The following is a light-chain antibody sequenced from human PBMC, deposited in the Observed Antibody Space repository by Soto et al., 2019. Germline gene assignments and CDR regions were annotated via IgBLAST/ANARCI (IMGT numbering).Light chain of an antibody. CDR1: SSNIGAGYD. CDR3: QSYDSSLSGVV. J-gene: IGLJ2*01. V-gene: IGLV1-40*01. CDR2: CNS. Sequence: QSVLTQPPSVSGAPGQRVTISCTGSSSNIGAGYDVHWYQQLPGTAPKLLIYCNSNRPSGVPDRFSGSKSGTSASLAITGFQAEDEADYYCQSYDSSLSGVVFGGGTKLTVL.